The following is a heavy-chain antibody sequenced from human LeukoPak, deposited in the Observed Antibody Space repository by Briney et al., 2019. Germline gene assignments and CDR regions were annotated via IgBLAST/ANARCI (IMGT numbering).Heavy chain of an antibody. Sequence: SETLSLTCAVSGYSISSDNYWVWIRQPPGQGLEWTGGIYHSGSTYYNPSLKSRVTMSVDTSKNQFSLKLSSVTAADTAVYYCARQMDTAMVTGHYYYYMDVWGKGTTVTVSS. CDR1: GYSISSDNY. D-gene: IGHD5-18*01. J-gene: IGHJ6*03. CDR3: ARQMDTAMVTGHYYYYMDV. CDR2: IYHSGST. V-gene: IGHV4-38-2*01.